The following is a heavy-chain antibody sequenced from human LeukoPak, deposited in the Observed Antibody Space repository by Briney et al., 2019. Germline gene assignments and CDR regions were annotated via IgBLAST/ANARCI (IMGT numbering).Heavy chain of an antibody. Sequence: SETLSLTCTVSGGSISSGSYYWSWTRQPAGKGLEWIGRIYTSGSTNYNPSLKSRVTISVDTSKNQFSLKLSSVTAADTAVYYCASGLRYFDLYYWGQGTLVTVSS. CDR3: ASGLRYFDLYY. D-gene: IGHD3-9*01. CDR2: IYTSGST. V-gene: IGHV4-61*02. CDR1: GGSISSGSYY. J-gene: IGHJ4*02.